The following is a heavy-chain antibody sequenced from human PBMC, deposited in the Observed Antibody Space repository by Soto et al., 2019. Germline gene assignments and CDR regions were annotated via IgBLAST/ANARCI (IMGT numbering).Heavy chain of an antibody. CDR3: ARGPAYIDGCQTFGV. CDR2: AYYDGDT. Sequence: PTDTPSRTCAVDDDSLRGPDYYWSWIRQPLGKRPEWIGHAYYDGDTRYNPALKSRVTMSVDTSKKQFSLWLSSVTAADTAVYFCARGPAYIDGCQTFGVWGRVILVTV. CDR1: DDSLRGPDYY. V-gene: IGHV4-61*08. D-gene: IGHD3-3*01. J-gene: IGHJ2*01.